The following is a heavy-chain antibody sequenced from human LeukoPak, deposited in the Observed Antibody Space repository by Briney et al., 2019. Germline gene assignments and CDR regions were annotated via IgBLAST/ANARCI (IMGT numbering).Heavy chain of an antibody. Sequence: GGSLRLSCAASGFTFSSYSMNWVRQAPGKGLEWVAVISYDGSNKYYADSVKGRFTISRDNSKNTLYLQMNSLRAEDTALYYCAKVGYSGYDANFDYWGQGTLVTVSS. CDR2: ISYDGSNK. J-gene: IGHJ4*02. D-gene: IGHD5-12*01. CDR3: AKVGYSGYDANFDY. CDR1: GFTFSSYS. V-gene: IGHV3-30*18.